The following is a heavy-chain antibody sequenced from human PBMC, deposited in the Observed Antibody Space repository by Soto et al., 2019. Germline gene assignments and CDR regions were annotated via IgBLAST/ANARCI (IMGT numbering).Heavy chain of an antibody. D-gene: IGHD2-2*01. J-gene: IGHJ4*02. CDR3: ARDTSDYFDY. CDR2: ISAYNGNT. CDR1: GNIFTSYG. Sequence: GASVKVSGKASGNIFTSYGISWVRQAPGQGLEWMGWISAYNGNTNYAQKLQGRVTMTTDTSTSTAYMELRSLRSDDAAVYYCARDTSDYFDYWGQGTLVTVSS. V-gene: IGHV1-18*01.